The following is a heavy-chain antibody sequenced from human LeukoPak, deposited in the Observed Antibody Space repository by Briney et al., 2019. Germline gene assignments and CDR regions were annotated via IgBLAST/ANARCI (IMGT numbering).Heavy chain of an antibody. CDR2: INHSGST. D-gene: IGHD4-11*01. V-gene: IGHV4-4*02. J-gene: IGHJ4*02. CDR1: GGSISSSNW. CDR3: ARDYSNPFDY. Sequence: PSETLSLTCAVSGGSISSSNWWSGVRQPPGKGLEWIGEINHSGSTNYNPSLKGRVTISVDKSKNRFSQKLSSVTAADTAVYYCARDYSNPFDYWGQGTLVTVSS.